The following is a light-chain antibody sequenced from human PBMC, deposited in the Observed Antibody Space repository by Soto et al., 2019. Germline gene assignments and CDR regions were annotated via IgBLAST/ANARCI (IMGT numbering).Light chain of an antibody. CDR1: QTISSW. CDR2: KAS. CDR3: QHYNSYSEA. V-gene: IGKV1-5*03. Sequence: DTQMTQSPSTLSGSVGDRVTITCRASQTISSWLAWNQQKPGKAPKLLIYKASTLKSGVPSRFSGSGSGTEFTLTISSLQPDDFATYYCQHYNSYSEAFGQGTKVDIK. J-gene: IGKJ1*01.